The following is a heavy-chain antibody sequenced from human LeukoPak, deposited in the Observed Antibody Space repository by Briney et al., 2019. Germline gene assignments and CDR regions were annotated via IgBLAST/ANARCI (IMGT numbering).Heavy chain of an antibody. CDR3: ARDYLRY. Sequence: VRSLRLSCAASGFTFSSDAMHWVRQAPGRGLEWGAIISYDGSNKYYTDSVKGRFTISRDNSKNTLYLQMNSLRAEDTAVYYCARDYLRYGGQGTLLTLPS. V-gene: IGHV3-30-3*01. D-gene: IGHD2/OR15-2a*01. CDR1: GFTFSSDA. J-gene: IGHJ4*02. CDR2: ISYDGSNK.